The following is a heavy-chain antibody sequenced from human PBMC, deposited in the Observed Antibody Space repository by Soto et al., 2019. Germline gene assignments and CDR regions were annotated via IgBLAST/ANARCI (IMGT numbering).Heavy chain of an antibody. Sequence: PGGSLRLSCAASGFTVSSNYMSWVRQAPGKGLEWVSVIYSGGSTYYADPVKGRFTISRDNSKNTLYLQMNSLRAEDTAVYYCARDNIVVVPAAIGSDWYYYYGMDVWGQGTTVTVSS. CDR2: IYSGGST. CDR1: GFTVSSNY. V-gene: IGHV3-53*01. J-gene: IGHJ6*02. D-gene: IGHD2-2*02. CDR3: ARDNIVVVPAAIGSDWYYYYGMDV.